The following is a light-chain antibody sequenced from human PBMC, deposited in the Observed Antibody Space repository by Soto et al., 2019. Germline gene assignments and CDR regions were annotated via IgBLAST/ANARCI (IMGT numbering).Light chain of an antibody. J-gene: IGLJ1*01. CDR3: SLYTSSSPYV. CDR1: SSDVGGYNY. Sequence: QSALTQPASVSGSPGQSITISCTGTSSDVGGYNYVSWYQQHPGKAPKLMIYEVSNRPSGVSNRFSGSKSGNTASLTISGLQAEEEADYYCSLYTSSSPYVFGTGTKLPVL. V-gene: IGLV2-14*01. CDR2: EVS.